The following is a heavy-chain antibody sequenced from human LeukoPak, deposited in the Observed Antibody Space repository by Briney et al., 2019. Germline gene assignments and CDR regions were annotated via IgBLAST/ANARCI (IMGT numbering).Heavy chain of an antibody. CDR1: GGSFSGYY. CDR3: ARLQNYYDSSGTNWFDP. V-gene: IGHV4-34*01. Sequence: SETLSLTCAVYGGSFSGYYWSWIRQPPGKGLEWIGEINHSGSTNYNPSLKSRVTISVDTSKNQFSLKLSSVTAADTAVYYCARLQNYYDSSGTNWFDPWGQGTLVTVSS. J-gene: IGHJ5*02. CDR2: INHSGST. D-gene: IGHD3-22*01.